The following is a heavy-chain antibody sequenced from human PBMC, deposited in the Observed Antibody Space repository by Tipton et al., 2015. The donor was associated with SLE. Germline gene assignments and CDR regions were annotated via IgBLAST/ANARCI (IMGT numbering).Heavy chain of an antibody. V-gene: IGHV4-30-4*01. J-gene: IGHJ4*02. CDR2: IYYSGST. D-gene: IGHD3-22*01. CDR3: ARSYDSSALDY. CDR1: GGSISSGDYY. Sequence: TLSLTCTVSGGSISSGDYYWSWIRQPPGKGLEWIGYIYYSGSTYYNPSLKSRVTTSVDTSKNQFSLKLSSVTAADTAVYYCARSYDSSALDYWGQGTLVTVSS.